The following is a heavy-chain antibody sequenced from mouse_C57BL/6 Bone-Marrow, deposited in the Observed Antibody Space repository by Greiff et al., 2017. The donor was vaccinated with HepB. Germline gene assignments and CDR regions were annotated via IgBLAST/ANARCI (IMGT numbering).Heavy chain of an antibody. V-gene: IGHV2-9-1*01. CDR3: ARNPSMVTGAMDY. Sequence: VNVVESGPGLVAPSQSLSITCTVSGFSLTSYAISWVRQPPGKGLEWLGVIWTGGGTNYNSALKSRLSISKDNSKSQVFLKMNSLQTDDTARYYCARNPSMVTGAMDYWGQGTSVTVSS. D-gene: IGHD2-2*01. CDR2: IWTGGGT. J-gene: IGHJ4*01. CDR1: GFSLTSYA.